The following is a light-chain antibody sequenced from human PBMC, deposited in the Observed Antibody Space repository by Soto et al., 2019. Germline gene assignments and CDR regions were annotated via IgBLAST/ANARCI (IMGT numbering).Light chain of an antibody. Sequence: EIVLTQSPATLSVSPGERDTLSCRASQSVNQKLGWYQQNPGQAPRLLIYVASYRATGIPARFSGSGSGTEYTLTISNLQAEDCAVYYCQQFNNWPHTFGQGTKVDSK. V-gene: IGKV3-15*01. J-gene: IGKJ2*01. CDR3: QQFNNWPHT. CDR1: QSVNQK. CDR2: VAS.